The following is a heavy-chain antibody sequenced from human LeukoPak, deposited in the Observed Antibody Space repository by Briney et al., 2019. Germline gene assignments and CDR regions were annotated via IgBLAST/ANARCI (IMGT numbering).Heavy chain of an antibody. D-gene: IGHD2-15*01. CDR3: ARVKDCSGGSCYLDP. CDR2: IIPIFGTA. CDR1: GGTFSSYA. J-gene: IGHJ5*02. V-gene: IGHV1-69*06. Sequence: SVKVSCKASGGTFSSYAISWVRQAPGQGLEWMGGIIPIFGTANYAQKFQGRVTITADKSTSTAYMELSSLRSEDTAVYYCARVKDCSGGSCYLDPWGQGTLVTVSS.